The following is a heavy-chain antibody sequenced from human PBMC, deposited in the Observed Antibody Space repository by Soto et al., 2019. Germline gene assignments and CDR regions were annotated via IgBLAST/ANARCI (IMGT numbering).Heavy chain of an antibody. Sequence: EVQLLESGGGLVQPGGSVRLSCAASGFTFRSYAMSWVRQAPGKGLQWVSAISANEDDTYYADSVKGRFTISRDNSKSTCYLEMHSLTAEDTALYYCVKVSRSYDGRVWREYTLFDPWGQGTPVTVSS. CDR1: GFTFRSYA. D-gene: IGHD3-16*01. J-gene: IGHJ5*02. CDR2: ISANEDDT. CDR3: VKVSRSYDGRVWREYTLFDP. V-gene: IGHV3-23*01.